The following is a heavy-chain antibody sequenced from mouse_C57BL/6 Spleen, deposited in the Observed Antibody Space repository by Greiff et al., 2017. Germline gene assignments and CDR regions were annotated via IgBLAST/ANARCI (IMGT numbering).Heavy chain of an antibody. Sequence: QVQLQQPGAELVRPGTSVKLSCKASGYTFTSYWMHWVKQRPGQGLEWIGVIDPSDSYTNYNQKFKGKATLTVDTSSSTAYMQLSSLTSEDSAVYYCARGGDGYYYFDYWGQGTTLTVSS. V-gene: IGHV1-59*01. D-gene: IGHD2-3*01. CDR2: IDPSDSYT. CDR3: ARGGDGYYYFDY. J-gene: IGHJ2*01. CDR1: GYTFTSYW.